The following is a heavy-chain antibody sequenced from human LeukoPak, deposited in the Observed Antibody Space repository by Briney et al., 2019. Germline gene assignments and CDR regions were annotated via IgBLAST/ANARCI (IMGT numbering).Heavy chain of an antibody. CDR3: AKNRYSSSWSGPDY. Sequence: GGSLRLSCAASGFTFSSYAMSWVRQAPGEGLEWVSAISGSGGSTYYADSVKGRFTISRDNSKNTLYLQMSSLRAEDTAVYYCAKNRYSSSWSGPDYWDQGTLVTVSS. J-gene: IGHJ4*02. V-gene: IGHV3-23*01. D-gene: IGHD6-13*01. CDR2: ISGSGGST. CDR1: GFTFSSYA.